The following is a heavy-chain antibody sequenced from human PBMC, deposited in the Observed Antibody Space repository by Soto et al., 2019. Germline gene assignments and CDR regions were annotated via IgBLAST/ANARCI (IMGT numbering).Heavy chain of an antibody. CDR2: IRSKAYGGTT. CDR3: TRDEPQLVPGGYYYYGMDV. D-gene: IGHD6-13*01. CDR1: GFTFGDYA. V-gene: IGHV3-49*03. J-gene: IGHJ6*02. Sequence: GVLRLSCTASGFTFGDYAMSWFRQAPGKGLEWVGFIRSKAYGGTTEYAASVKGRFTISRDDSKSIAYLQMNSLKTEDTAVYYCTRDEPQLVPGGYYYYGMDVWGQGTTVTVSS.